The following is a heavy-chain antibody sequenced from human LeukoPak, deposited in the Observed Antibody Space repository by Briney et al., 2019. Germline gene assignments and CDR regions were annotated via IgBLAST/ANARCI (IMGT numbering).Heavy chain of an antibody. J-gene: IGHJ4*02. CDR1: GGSISSSSYY. Sequence: PSETLSLTCTVSGGSISSSSYYWGWIRQPPGKGLEWIGSIYYSGSTYYNPSLKSRVTISVDTSKNQFSLKLSSVTAADTAVYYCASRPLSGSYSEVYFDYWGQGTLVTVSS. CDR3: ASRPLSGSYSEVYFDY. D-gene: IGHD1-26*01. V-gene: IGHV4-39*01. CDR2: IYYSGST.